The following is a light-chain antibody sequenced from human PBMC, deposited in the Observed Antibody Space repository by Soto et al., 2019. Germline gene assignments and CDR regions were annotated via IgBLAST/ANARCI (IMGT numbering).Light chain of an antibody. V-gene: IGLV2-14*01. CDR3: CSYTSLSTVV. J-gene: IGLJ2*01. Sequence: QSALTQPASVYGSPGQSITISCTGTSSDVGGYNHVSWYQHSPGKAPKLILFAVSDRPSGVSHRFSGSKSGNTASLTISGLQAEYEADYYCCSYTSLSTVVFGGGTKLTVL. CDR2: AVS. CDR1: SSDVGGYNH.